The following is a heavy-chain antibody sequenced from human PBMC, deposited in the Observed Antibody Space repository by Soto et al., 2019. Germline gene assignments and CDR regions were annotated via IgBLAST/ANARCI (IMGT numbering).Heavy chain of an antibody. V-gene: IGHV4-61*08. CDR3: ARSPADGYSFDY. D-gene: IGHD4-4*01. CDR2: KYYRGST. CDR1: GGSVSSGGYY. J-gene: IGHJ4*02. Sequence: SETLSLTCTVSGGSVSSGGYYWSWIRQPPGKGLEWIGYKYYRGSTNYNPSLKSRVTISLDTSRNQFSLKLNSVTAADTAVYYCARSPADGYSFDYWGQGTLVTVSS.